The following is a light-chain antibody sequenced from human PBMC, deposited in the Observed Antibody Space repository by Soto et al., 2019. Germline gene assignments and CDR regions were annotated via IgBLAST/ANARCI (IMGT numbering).Light chain of an antibody. J-gene: IGLJ1*01. V-gene: IGLV2-14*01. Sequence: QSVLTQPASVSGSPGQSITISCTGASSDVGGYNYVPWYQQHPGKAPKLMIYEVSNRPSGVSSRFSGSKSGNTASLTISGLQSEDEADYYCSSYTDSRTYVFGTGTKVTVL. CDR3: SSYTDSRTYV. CDR2: EVS. CDR1: SSDVGGYNY.